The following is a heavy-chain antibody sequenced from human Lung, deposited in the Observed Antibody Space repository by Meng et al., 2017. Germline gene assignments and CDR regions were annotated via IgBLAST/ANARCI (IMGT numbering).Heavy chain of an antibody. CDR2: IHHSGSN. V-gene: IGHV4-34*02. CDR1: VCYFCDYY. J-gene: IGHJ4*02. Sequence: QWEQGELSSSAHLSLTFFVSVCYFCDYYSRCFCRHPGKRREWIGQIHHSGSNNYNPSLESRATISVDTSQNNLSMKLSSVTAADSAVYYCARGPTTMAHDFDYWGQGTLVTVSS. D-gene: IGHD4-11*01. CDR3: ARGPTTMAHDFDY.